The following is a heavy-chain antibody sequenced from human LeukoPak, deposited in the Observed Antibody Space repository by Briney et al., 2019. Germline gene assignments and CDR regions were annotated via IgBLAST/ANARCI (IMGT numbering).Heavy chain of an antibody. Sequence: TSETLSLTCRVSGGSVSSYYWSWIRQSPGKGLEWIGYIHNSGRTNYNPSLKSRVTGFVDTSKNQVSLRLSSVTAADTAVYYCARHGTISSESYFDYWGQGALVTVSS. CDR2: IHNSGRT. CDR3: ARHGTISSESYFDY. CDR1: GGSVSSYY. J-gene: IGHJ4*02. D-gene: IGHD1-14*01. V-gene: IGHV4-59*08.